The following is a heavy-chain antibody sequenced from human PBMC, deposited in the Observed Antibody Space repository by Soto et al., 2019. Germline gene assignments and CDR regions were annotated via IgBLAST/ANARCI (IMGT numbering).Heavy chain of an antibody. CDR2: ISGSGGST. V-gene: IGHV3-23*01. J-gene: IGHJ4*02. CDR1: GFTFSSYA. CDR3: AKDQYPRPAQFDY. D-gene: IGHD4-4*01. Sequence: EVQLLESGGGLVQPGGSLRLSCAASGFTFSSYAMSWVRQAPGKGLEWVSAISGSGGSTYYADSVKGRFTISRDNSKNPLYLQMTSLRAEDRAVYYCAKDQYPRPAQFDYWGQGTLVTVSS.